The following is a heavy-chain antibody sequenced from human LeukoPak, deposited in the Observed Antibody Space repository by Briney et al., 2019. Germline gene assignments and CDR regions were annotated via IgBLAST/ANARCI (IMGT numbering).Heavy chain of an antibody. V-gene: IGHV3-11*06. D-gene: IGHD6-19*01. CDR3: ARLRSSGWQFDY. Sequence: GSLRLSCAASGFTFSDYYMSWIRQAPGKGLEWVSYISSSSSYTNYADSVKGRFTISRDNAKNSLYLQMNSLRAEDTAVYYCARLRSSGWQFDYWGQGTLVTVSS. J-gene: IGHJ4*02. CDR1: GFTFSDYY. CDR2: ISSSSSYT.